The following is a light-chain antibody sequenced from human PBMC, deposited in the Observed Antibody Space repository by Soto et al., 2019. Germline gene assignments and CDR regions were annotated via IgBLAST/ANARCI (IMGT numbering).Light chain of an antibody. J-gene: IGKJ2*01. V-gene: IGKV3-20*01. CDR3: QQYANLPRT. CDR1: QSVSNTY. Sequence: EIVLTQSPGTLSLSPGETATLSCRASQSVSNTYLAWYQQKPGQAPRLLIYGASSRATGIPDRFSGSGSGTDFTLTISRLEPEDFAVYYCQQYANLPRTFGQGTKLEI. CDR2: GAS.